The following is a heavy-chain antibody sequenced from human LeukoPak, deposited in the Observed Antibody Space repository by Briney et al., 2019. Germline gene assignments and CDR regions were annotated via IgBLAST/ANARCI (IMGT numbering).Heavy chain of an antibody. D-gene: IGHD6-19*01. Sequence: GGSLRLSCAASGFTFSSYAMSWVRQAPGTGLEWVANIKQDGSDRNYVTSVRGRFTISRDNAESSLYLQMNSLRVEDTAVYYCVRNLAVAGTCFDSWGQGTLVTVSS. V-gene: IGHV3-7*03. CDR3: VRNLAVAGTCFDS. J-gene: IGHJ4*02. CDR1: GFTFSSYA. CDR2: IKQDGSDR.